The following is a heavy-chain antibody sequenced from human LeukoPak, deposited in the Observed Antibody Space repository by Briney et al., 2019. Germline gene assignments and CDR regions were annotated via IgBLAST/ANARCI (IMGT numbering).Heavy chain of an antibody. CDR3: ARGRRVGATGGARDY. CDR2: INPSGGST. V-gene: IGHV1-46*01. Sequence: ASVKVSCKASGYTFTSYYMHWVRQAPGQGLEWMGIINPSGGSTSYAQKFQGRVTMTRDTSTSTVYMELSSLRSKDTAVYYCARGRRVGATGGARDYWGQGTLVTVSS. D-gene: IGHD1-26*01. CDR1: GYTFTSYY. J-gene: IGHJ4*02.